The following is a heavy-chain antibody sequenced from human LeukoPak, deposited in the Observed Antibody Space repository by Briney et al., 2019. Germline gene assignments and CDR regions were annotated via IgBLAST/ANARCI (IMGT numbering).Heavy chain of an antibody. CDR1: GFTFDDYA. V-gene: IGHV3-9*03. D-gene: IGHD3-22*01. Sequence: SLRLSCAASGFTFDDYAMHWVRHAPGKGLEWVSGFSFYIGTIGYADSVKGLFTISRDNAKNSLYLQMNSLRAEDMALYYCAKVQPTVTTRVAFDFWGQGTMVTVSS. CDR2: FSFYIGTI. J-gene: IGHJ3*01. CDR3: AKVQPTVTTRVAFDF.